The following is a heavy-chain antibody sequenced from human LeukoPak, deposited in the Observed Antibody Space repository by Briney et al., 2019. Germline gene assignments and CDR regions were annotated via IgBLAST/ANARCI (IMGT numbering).Heavy chain of an antibody. CDR2: INPNSGGT. J-gene: IGHJ4*02. Sequence: ASVKVSCKASGYTFTGYYMHWVRQAPGQGLEWMGWINPNSGGTNYAQKFQGWVTMTRDTPISTAYMELSRLRSDDTAVYYCARSTRNSRDFDYWGQGTLVTVSS. V-gene: IGHV1-2*04. CDR3: ARSTRNSRDFDY. D-gene: IGHD6-13*01. CDR1: GYTFTGYY.